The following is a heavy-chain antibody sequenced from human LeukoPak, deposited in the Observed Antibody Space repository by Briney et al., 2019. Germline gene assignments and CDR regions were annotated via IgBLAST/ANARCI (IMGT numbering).Heavy chain of an antibody. CDR3: AKFYKEVVY. CDR2: IKEDGSKT. V-gene: IGHV3-7*03. CDR1: GFIFSKHW. D-gene: IGHD3-10*01. Sequence: GGSLRLSCAASGFIFSKHWMTWVRQAPGRGLEWVANIKEDGSKTNYVDSVKGRFTISRDNTKNSLYLQMNSLRAEDTAVYYCAKFYKEVVYWGQGTLVTVSS. J-gene: IGHJ4*02.